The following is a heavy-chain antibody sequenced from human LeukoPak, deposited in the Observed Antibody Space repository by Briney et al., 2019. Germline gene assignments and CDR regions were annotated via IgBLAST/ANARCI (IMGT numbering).Heavy chain of an antibody. D-gene: IGHD5-18*01. V-gene: IGHV5-51*01. CDR3: ARSGGSSYGYTFIDY. Sequence: AGESLKISCRGSGYSFTSYWIAWVRQLPGKGLEWMGIIYPRDSDTRYSPSFQGQVTTSADKSISAAFLQWSSLKASDTAMYYCARSGGSSYGYTFIDYWGQGTLVTVSS. J-gene: IGHJ4*02. CDR2: IYPRDSDT. CDR1: GYSFTSYW.